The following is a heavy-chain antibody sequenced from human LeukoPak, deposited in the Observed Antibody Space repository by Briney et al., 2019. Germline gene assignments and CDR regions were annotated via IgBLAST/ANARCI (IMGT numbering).Heavy chain of an antibody. J-gene: IGHJ4*02. V-gene: IGHV3-13*01. Sequence: GGSLRLSCAASGFTFSDYDMHWVRQATGKGLEWVSAIGTAGDAYYTGSVKGRFTISRGNAKNSLYLQMNSLRAGDTAVYYCARVAKERVGGVYYFDYWGQGTLVTVSS. D-gene: IGHD1-1*01. CDR2: IGTAGDA. CDR3: ARVAKERVGGVYYFDY. CDR1: GFTFSDYD.